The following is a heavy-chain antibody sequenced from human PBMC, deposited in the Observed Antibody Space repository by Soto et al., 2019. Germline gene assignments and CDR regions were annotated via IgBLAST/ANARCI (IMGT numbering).Heavy chain of an antibody. Sequence: SGPTLVNPTQTLTLTCTFSGFSLSTSRMSVVWIRQPPGKALEWLARIDWDDAKFFNTSLKTRLTVSKDTSKNQVVLALTNMDPVDSGTYYCARMIFGRTGEYYFDYWGQGILVTVSS. J-gene: IGHJ4*02. V-gene: IGHV2-70*17. CDR3: ARMIFGRTGEYYFDY. CDR2: IDWDDAK. CDR1: GFSLSTSRMS. D-gene: IGHD3-3*01.